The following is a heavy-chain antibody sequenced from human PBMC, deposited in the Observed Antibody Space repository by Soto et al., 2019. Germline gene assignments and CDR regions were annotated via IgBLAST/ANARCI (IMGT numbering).Heavy chain of an antibody. Sequence: QVQLQQWGAGLLKPSETLSLTCGVYGGSLSVYYWSWIRQSPGKGLEWIGEINHSGSTNYNPSFKSRVTISVDTSKNQFSVKLTSVTAADTAVYYCAFIPVRFSTFYSDMDVWGGGTTVTGAS. D-gene: IGHD3-3*01. CDR2: INHSGST. CDR1: GGSLSVYY. V-gene: IGHV4-34*02. J-gene: IGHJ6*03. CDR3: AFIPVRFSTFYSDMDV.